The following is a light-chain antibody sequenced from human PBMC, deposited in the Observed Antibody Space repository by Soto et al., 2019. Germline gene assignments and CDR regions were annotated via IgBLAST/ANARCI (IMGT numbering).Light chain of an antibody. Sequence: DIVMTQSPDSLAVSLGERATFNCRSSQSVLYSSNNKNYLAWYQQKPGQPPKLLIYWASTRTSGVPVRFSGSGSGTDFTLTISSLQAEDVAVYYCQQYYSIPPTFGQGTKVEIK. V-gene: IGKV4-1*01. CDR1: QSVLYSSNNKNY. J-gene: IGKJ1*01. CDR2: WAS. CDR3: QQYYSIPPT.